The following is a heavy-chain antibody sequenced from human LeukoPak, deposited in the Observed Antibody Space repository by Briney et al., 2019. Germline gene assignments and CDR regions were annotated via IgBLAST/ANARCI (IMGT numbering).Heavy chain of an antibody. V-gene: IGHV3-7*01. CDR1: GLTFSSHW. J-gene: IGHJ4*02. Sequence: GGFLRLSCAASGLTFSSHWMSWVRQAPGKGLEWVAIIKQDGSEKYYVDSVKGRFAISRDNAKKSLYLQMNSLRAEDTAVYYCARGRDVVVPAAMHFDYWGQGTLVTVSS. CDR2: IKQDGSEK. D-gene: IGHD2-2*01. CDR3: ARGRDVVVPAAMHFDY.